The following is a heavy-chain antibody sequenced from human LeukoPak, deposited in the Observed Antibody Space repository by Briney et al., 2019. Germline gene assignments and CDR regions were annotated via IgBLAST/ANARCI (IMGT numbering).Heavy chain of an antibody. J-gene: IGHJ5*02. CDR3: AGLVVAAIDNNNWFDP. D-gene: IGHD2-15*01. V-gene: IGHV4-59*01. CDR1: GGSFSGYY. Sequence: PSETLSLTCAVYGGSFSGYYWSWIRQPPGKGLEWIGYIYYSGSTNYNPSLKSRVTISVDTSKNQFSLKLSSVTAADTAVYYCAGLVVAAIDNNNWFDPWGQGTLVTVSS. CDR2: IYYSGST.